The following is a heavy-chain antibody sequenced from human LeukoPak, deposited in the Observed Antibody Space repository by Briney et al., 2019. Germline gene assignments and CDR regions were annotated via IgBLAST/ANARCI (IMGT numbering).Heavy chain of an antibody. J-gene: IGHJ4*02. Sequence: VASVKVSCKASGYTLTSYYMHWVRQAPGQGLEWMGIINPSGGSTSYAQKFQGRVTMTRDTSTSTVYMELSSLRSEDTAVYYCARGSAGRGNYYDSSGYNSFDYWGQGTLVTVSS. CDR1: GYTLTSYY. D-gene: IGHD3-22*01. V-gene: IGHV1-46*01. CDR2: INPSGGST. CDR3: ARGSAGRGNYYDSSGYNSFDY.